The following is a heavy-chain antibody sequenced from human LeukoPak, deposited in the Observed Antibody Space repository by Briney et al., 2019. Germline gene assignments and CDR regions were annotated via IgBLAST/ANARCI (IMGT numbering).Heavy chain of an antibody. Sequence: GGSLRLSCEASEFTFSDYYMSWIRQAPGKGLEWISYISDSATNTHYADSVKGRFTISRDNAKKLLVLEMKSLRSEDTAVYYCAAYYGSGSVNYYRGMDIWGQGTTVTVSS. D-gene: IGHD3-10*01. CDR3: AAYYGSGSVNYYRGMDI. CDR1: EFTFSDYY. V-gene: IGHV3-11*01. J-gene: IGHJ6*02. CDR2: ISDSATNT.